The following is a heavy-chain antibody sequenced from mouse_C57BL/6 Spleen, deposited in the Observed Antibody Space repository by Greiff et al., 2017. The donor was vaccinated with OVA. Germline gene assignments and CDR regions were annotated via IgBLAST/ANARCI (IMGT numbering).Heavy chain of an antibody. V-gene: IGHV1-5*01. J-gene: IGHJ3*01. D-gene: IGHD1-1*01. CDR2: IYPGNSDT. CDR1: GYTFTSYW. Sequence: EVQLQQSGTVLARPGASVKMSCKTSGYTFTSYWMHWVKQRPGQGLEWIGAIYPGNSDTSYNQKFKGKAKLTAVTSASTAYMELSSLTNEDSAVYYCTPSYYYGSGWFAYWGQGTLVTVSA. CDR3: TPSYYYGSGWFAY.